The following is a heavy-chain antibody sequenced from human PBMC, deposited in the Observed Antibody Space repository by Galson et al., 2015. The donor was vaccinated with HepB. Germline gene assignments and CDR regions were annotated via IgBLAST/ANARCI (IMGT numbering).Heavy chain of an antibody. D-gene: IGHD2-8*02. CDR3: ARDRRGVLGGNWFDP. Sequence: SVKVSCKASGGTFSSYAISWVRQAPGQGLEWMGGIIPIFGTANYAQKFQGRVTITADKSTSTAYMELSSLRSEDTAVYYCARDRRGVLGGNWFDPWGQGTLVTVSS. CDR2: IIPIFGTA. J-gene: IGHJ5*02. CDR1: GGTFSSYA. V-gene: IGHV1-69*06.